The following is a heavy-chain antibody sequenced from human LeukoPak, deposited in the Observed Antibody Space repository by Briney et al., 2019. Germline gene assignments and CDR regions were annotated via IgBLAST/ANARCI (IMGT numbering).Heavy chain of an antibody. CDR1: GYSFNDYY. CDR2: INPNRGCT. V-gene: IGHV1-2*02. D-gene: IGHD4-17*01. J-gene: IGHJ5*02. CDR3: ARDTCDGVSCYNWFDP. Sequence: ASVKVSCKASGYSFNDYYIHLARQAPGPGLEWMGWINPNRGCTSYAQKFQGRVTMTRDTSITTAYMELSSLRTDDTAMYYCARDTCDGVSCYNWFDPWGQGTLVTVSS.